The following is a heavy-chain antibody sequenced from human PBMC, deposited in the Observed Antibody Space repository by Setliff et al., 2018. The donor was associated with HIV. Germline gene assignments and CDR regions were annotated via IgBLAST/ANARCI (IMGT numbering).Heavy chain of an antibody. Sequence: PSETLSLTCTVSGGSISSYYWSWIRQPPGKGLEWIGYIYISGSTNYNPSLKSRVTISVDTSKNQFSLKLSSVTAADTAVYYCARQKGYSSGWYIGSWFDPWGQGTLVTVSS. V-gene: IGHV4-4*09. CDR2: IYISGST. CDR3: ARQKGYSSGWYIGSWFDP. D-gene: IGHD6-19*01. CDR1: GGSISSYY. J-gene: IGHJ5*02.